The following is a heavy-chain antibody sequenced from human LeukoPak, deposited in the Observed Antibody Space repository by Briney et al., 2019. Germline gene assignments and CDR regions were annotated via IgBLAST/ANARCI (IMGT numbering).Heavy chain of an antibody. D-gene: IGHD3-9*01. J-gene: IGHJ4*02. Sequence: GGSLRLSCAASGFTFSSYAMSWVRQAPGKGLEWVSAISGSGGGTYYADSVKGRFTISRDNSKNTLYLQMNRLRAEDTAVYYCAKGVRYFDWLRTFDYWGQGTLVTVSS. CDR2: ISGSGGGT. CDR1: GFTFSSYA. V-gene: IGHV3-23*01. CDR3: AKGVRYFDWLRTFDY.